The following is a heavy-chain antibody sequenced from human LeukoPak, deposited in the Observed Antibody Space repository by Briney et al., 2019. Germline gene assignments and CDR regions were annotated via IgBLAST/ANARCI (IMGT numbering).Heavy chain of an antibody. D-gene: IGHD6-13*01. CDR3: AREEGIAAAGNWFDP. J-gene: IGHJ5*02. CDR2: INHSGST. CDR1: GGSFSGYY. V-gene: IGHV4-34*01. Sequence: SETLSLTCAVYGGSFSGYYWSWISQPPGKGLEWLGEINHSGSTNDNPSLKSRGPISVDTSKNQFSLKLSCVTAADTAVYYCAREEGIAAAGNWFDPWGQGTLVTVSS.